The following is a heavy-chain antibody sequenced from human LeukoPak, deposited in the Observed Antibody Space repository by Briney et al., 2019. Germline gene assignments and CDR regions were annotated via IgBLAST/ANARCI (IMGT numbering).Heavy chain of an antibody. CDR1: GFTVGSYS. V-gene: IGHV3-21*01. J-gene: IGHJ4*02. CDR3: ARDPDRVGATPPDY. Sequence: PGRSLRLSCAASGFTVGSYSTSWVRQAPGGWRGWVSSISVISSYIYYADSVKGRFTISTENDKNSLYLQINSLRAEDTAVYYCARDPDRVGATPPDYWGQGTLVTVSP. D-gene: IGHD1-26*01. CDR2: ISVISSYI.